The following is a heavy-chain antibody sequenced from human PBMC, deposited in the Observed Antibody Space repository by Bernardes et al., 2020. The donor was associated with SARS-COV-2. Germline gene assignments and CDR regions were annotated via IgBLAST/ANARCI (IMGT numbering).Heavy chain of an antibody. CDR3: ARVVVVPAAIVRQDYYYGMDV. CDR1: GGSVRSGSYY. CDR2: IYYRGST. D-gene: IGHD2-2*02. V-gene: IGHV4-61*01. J-gene: IGHJ6*02. Sequence: SASLTITCTVSGGSVRSGSYYWSWIRQPTGKGLEWIRYIYYRGSTNYNPSLKSRVTISVDTSKNQFSLKLSSVTAADTAVYYCARVVVVPAAIVRQDYYYGMDVWGQGTTVTVSS.